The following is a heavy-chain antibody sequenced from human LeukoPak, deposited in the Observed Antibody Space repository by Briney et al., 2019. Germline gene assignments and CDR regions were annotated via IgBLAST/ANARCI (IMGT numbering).Heavy chain of an antibody. CDR3: ARDPRWLTPDCTSTSCYENYFDP. D-gene: IGHD2-2*01. J-gene: IGHJ5*02. Sequence: SETLSLTCAVSGYSINNGYQWAWIRQSPGRGLEWIGSVYHNGGAHYNPSLRSRVVISVDTSNNQFSLRLSSVTVADTAVYYCARDPRWLTPDCTSTSCYENYFDPWGRGTLVTVSS. V-gene: IGHV4-38-2*02. CDR2: VYHNGGA. CDR1: GYSINNGYQ.